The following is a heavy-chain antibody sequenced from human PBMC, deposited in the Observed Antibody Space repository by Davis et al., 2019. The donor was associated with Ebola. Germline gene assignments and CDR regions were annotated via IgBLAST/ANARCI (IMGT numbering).Heavy chain of an antibody. CDR2: IKQDGSEK. Sequence: GGSLRLSCAASGFTFSSYWMSWVRQAPGKGLEWVANIKQDGSEKYYVDSVKGRFTISRDNAKNSLYLQMNSLRAEDTALYYCAKVTYCGGDCSAFDYWGQGTLVTVSS. CDR1: GFTFSSYW. D-gene: IGHD2-21*01. CDR3: AKVTYCGGDCSAFDY. V-gene: IGHV3-7*03. J-gene: IGHJ4*02.